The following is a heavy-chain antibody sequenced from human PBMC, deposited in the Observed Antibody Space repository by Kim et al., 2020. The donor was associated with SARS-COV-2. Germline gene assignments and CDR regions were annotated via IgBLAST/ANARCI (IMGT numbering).Heavy chain of an antibody. D-gene: IGHD6-19*01. V-gene: IGHV1-3*01. J-gene: IGHJ6*02. CDR1: GYTFTSYA. CDR2: INAGNGNT. CDR3: ARVRPQWLVSWGYYYGMDV. Sequence: ASVKVSCKASGYTFTSYAMHWVRQAPGQRLEWMGWINAGNGNTKYSQKFQGRVTITRDTSASTAYMDLSSLRSEDTAVYYCARVRPQWLVSWGYYYGMDVWGQGTTVTVSS.